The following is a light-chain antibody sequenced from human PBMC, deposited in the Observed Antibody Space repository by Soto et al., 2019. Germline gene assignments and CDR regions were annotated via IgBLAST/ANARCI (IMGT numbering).Light chain of an antibody. Sequence: EIVMTQSPATLSVSPGERATLSCRASQSVSSNLAWYQQKPGQAPRLLIYGASTRATGIPDRFSGSGSGTELTLTISSQQSKDFAVYYCQQYNNWPRTFGQGTKVEIK. CDR2: GAS. CDR1: QSVSSN. J-gene: IGKJ1*01. CDR3: QQYNNWPRT. V-gene: IGKV3-15*01.